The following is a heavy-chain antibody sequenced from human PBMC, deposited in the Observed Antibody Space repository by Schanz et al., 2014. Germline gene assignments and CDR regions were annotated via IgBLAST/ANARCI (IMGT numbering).Heavy chain of an antibody. CDR3: ARSGSSNWYFFDY. D-gene: IGHD6-13*01. J-gene: IGHJ4*02. CDR2: ISPYNGNT. V-gene: IGHV1-18*01. CDR1: GYTFTSYG. Sequence: QVQLVQSGAEVKKPGASVKVSCKASGYTFTSYGISWVRQAPGQGLEWMGWISPYNGNTNYAQKVQGRVTMTTDTSTGAAYMEVSSLRSEDTAVYCCARSGSSNWYFFDYWGQGTLVTVSS.